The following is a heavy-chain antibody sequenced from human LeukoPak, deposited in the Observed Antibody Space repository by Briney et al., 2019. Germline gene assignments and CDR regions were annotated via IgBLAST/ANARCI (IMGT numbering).Heavy chain of an antibody. CDR1: GFTFSSYS. CDR2: ISSSSSTI. J-gene: IGHJ6*02. Sequence: PGGSLRLSCAASGFTFSSYSMTWVRQAPGKGLEWVSYISSSSSTIYYADSVKGRFTISRDNAKNSLYLQMNSLRAKDTAVYYCARREDYYGSGSRKKYYYYGMDVWGQGTTVTVSS. D-gene: IGHD3-10*01. V-gene: IGHV3-48*01. CDR3: ARREDYYGSGSRKKYYYYGMDV.